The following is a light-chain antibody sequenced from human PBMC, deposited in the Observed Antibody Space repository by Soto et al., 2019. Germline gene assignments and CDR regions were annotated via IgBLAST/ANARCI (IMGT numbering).Light chain of an antibody. Sequence: QSALTQPASVSGSPGQSIAISCTGTSSDVGAYNSVSWYQQYPGKAPKLMIHDVSNRPSGVSDRFSGSKSGNTASLTISGLQAEDEADYHCSSYTSSSSYVFASGTKLTVL. CDR1: SSDVGAYNS. V-gene: IGLV2-14*01. J-gene: IGLJ1*01. CDR3: SSYTSSSSYV. CDR2: DVS.